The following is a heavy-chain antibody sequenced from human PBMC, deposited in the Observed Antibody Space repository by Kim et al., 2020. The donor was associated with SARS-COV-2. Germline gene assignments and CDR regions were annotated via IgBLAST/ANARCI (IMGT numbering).Heavy chain of an antibody. CDR3: ARVEGSSGYYAPGV. CDR1: GYTFTSYA. J-gene: IGHJ6*02. Sequence: ASVKVSCKASGYTFTSYAMNWVRQAPGQGLEWMGWINTNTGNPTYAQGFTGRFVFSLDTSVSTACLQISSLKAEDTAVYYCARVEGSSGYYAPGVWGQGTTVTVSS. D-gene: IGHD3-22*01. V-gene: IGHV7-4-1*02. CDR2: INTNTGNP.